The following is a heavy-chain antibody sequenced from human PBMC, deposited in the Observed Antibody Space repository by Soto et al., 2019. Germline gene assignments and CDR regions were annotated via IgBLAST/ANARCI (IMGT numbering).Heavy chain of an antibody. CDR1: GGSISSSSYY. CDR3: ARHPYYDFWSSGWFDP. Sequence: SETLSLTCTVSGGSISSSSYYWGWIRQPPGKGLEWIGSIYYSGSTYYNPSLKSRCTISVDTYKNQFSLKLSSVTAADTAVYYCARHPYYDFWSSGWFDPWGQGTLVTVSS. J-gene: IGHJ5*02. D-gene: IGHD3-3*01. CDR2: IYYSGST. V-gene: IGHV4-39*01.